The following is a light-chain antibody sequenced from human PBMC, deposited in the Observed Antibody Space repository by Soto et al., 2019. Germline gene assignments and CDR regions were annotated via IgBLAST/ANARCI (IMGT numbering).Light chain of an antibody. V-gene: IGLV1-40*01. CDR2: GNS. CDR3: QSYDSSLSGSRV. J-gene: IGLJ2*01. Sequence: QSVLTQPPSVSGAPGQRVTISCTGSSSNIGAGYDVHWYQQLPGTAPKLLIYGNSNRPSGVPDRFSGSKSGTSASLAITGLQAEDEADYDYQSYDSSLSGSRVFGGGTKLTVL. CDR1: SSNIGAGYD.